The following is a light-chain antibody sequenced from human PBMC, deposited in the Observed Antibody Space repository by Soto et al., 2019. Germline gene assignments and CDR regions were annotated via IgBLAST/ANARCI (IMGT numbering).Light chain of an antibody. J-gene: IGKJ5*01. CDR3: QPYGSSLT. CDR2: GPS. Sequence: VLTQSPGNMSFSPGERGTRSCRACQSVSSSYLAWYKQKPGQAPRLLIYGPSSRATGIPDRFSCSGSGTDFTPTISRLEPEDFAVDYRQPYGSSLTFGLGTRRDIK. CDR1: QSVSSSY. V-gene: IGKV3-20*01.